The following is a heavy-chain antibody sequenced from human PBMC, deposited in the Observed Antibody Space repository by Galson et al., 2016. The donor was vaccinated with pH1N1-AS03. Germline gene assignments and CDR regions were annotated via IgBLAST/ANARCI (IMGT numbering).Heavy chain of an antibody. CDR1: GRSFREYS. J-gene: IGHJ3*01. CDR2: NPHSGGS. V-gene: IGHV4-34*01. D-gene: IGHD3-10*01. Sequence: TLSLTCRVYGRSFREYSWNWIRQPPGKGLEWIGENPHSGGSNHNPTLKGRFTISRDNAKKSLYLQMDSLRVEDTASYYFARFAWATSGDDAFDVWGQGTLVTVSS. CDR3: ARFAWATSGDDAFDV.